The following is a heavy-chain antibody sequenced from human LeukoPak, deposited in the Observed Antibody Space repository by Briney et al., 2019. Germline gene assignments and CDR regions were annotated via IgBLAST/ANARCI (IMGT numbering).Heavy chain of an antibody. D-gene: IGHD6-13*01. Sequence: ASVMVSCKVSGYSFTAYYFHWVRQAPGQGLEWMGWLNPNSGGTKCAQRVQGRVTMTRDTSIATVYMELSSLTFDDTAVYYCARGVGSSWFDHWGQGTLVTVSS. CDR2: LNPNSGGT. J-gene: IGHJ5*02. CDR3: ARGVGSSWFDH. CDR1: GYSFTAYY. V-gene: IGHV1-2*02.